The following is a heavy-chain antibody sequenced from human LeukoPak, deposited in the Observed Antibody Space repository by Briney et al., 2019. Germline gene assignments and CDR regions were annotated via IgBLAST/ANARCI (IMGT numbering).Heavy chain of an antibody. D-gene: IGHD6-19*01. Sequence: PGESLRLTCAASGFTFSSYGMHWGCQAPPKGLGREAFIRYDGSNQYYADSVNGRFTISRDNSKNTLYLQMNSLRAEDTAVYYCARDGGSGWSSAFFDYWGPGTLVTVSS. J-gene: IGHJ4*02. V-gene: IGHV3-30*02. CDR2: IRYDGSNQ. CDR1: GFTFSSYG. CDR3: ARDGGSGWSSAFFDY.